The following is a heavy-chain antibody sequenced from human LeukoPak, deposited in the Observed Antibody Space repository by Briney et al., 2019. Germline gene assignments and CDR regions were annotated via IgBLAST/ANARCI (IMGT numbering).Heavy chain of an antibody. CDR3: ARAGEMATIMFPEYFQH. CDR1: GFTFSSYG. CDR2: INPSGGST. J-gene: IGHJ1*01. D-gene: IGHD5-24*01. V-gene: IGHV1-46*01. Sequence: PGGSLRLSCAASGFTFSSYGMHWVRQAPGQGLEWMGIINPSGGSTSYAQKFQGRVTMTRDTSTSTVYMELSSLRSEDTAVYYCARAGEMATIMFPEYFQHWGQGTLVTVSS.